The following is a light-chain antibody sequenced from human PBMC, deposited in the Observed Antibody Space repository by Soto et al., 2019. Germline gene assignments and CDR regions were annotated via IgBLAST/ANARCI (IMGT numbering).Light chain of an antibody. CDR3: QQRSNWPT. CDR1: QTVSSSF. J-gene: IGKJ4*01. V-gene: IGKV3D-20*02. Sequence: IVLTQSPGTLSLSPGETATLSCRASQTVSSSFLAWYQQKPGQAPRLLIYGASTRATGIPARFSGSGSGTDFTLTISSLEPEDFAVYYCQQRSNWPTFGGGTKVDI. CDR2: GAS.